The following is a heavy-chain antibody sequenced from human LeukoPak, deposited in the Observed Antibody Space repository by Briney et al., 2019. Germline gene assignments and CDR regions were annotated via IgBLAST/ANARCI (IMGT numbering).Heavy chain of an antibody. CDR2: INANSGGV. D-gene: IGHD2-2*01. CDR3: ARVVVVPAVYFDH. V-gene: IGHV1-2*02. Sequence: ASVKVSCKASGYTFSGYYMHWVRQAPGQGLEWMGWINANSGGVHYAQKSQGRVTMTRDTSTSTAYMELSRLKSDDTAVYYCARVVVVPAVYFDHWGQGALVTVSS. J-gene: IGHJ4*02. CDR1: GYTFSGYY.